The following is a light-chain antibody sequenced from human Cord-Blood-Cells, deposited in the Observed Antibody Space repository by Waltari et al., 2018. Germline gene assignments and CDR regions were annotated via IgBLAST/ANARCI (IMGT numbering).Light chain of an antibody. V-gene: IGKV1-5*01. Sequence: IQMTQSPSTLSASVGDRVTITCRASQSISSWLAWYQQKPGKAPKLLIYDASSLESGVPSRFSGSGSGTEFTLTISSLQPDDFATYYCQQYNGYSWTFGQGTKVEIK. CDR1: QSISSW. J-gene: IGKJ1*01. CDR2: DAS. CDR3: QQYNGYSWT.